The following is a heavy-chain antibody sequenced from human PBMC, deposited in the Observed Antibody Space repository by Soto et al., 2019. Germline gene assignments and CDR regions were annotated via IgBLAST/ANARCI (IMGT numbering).Heavy chain of an antibody. J-gene: IGHJ3*02. Sequence: QVQLVQSGAEVKKPGSSVKVSCKASGGTFSSYAISWVRQAPGQGLEWMGGIIPIFGTANYAQKFQGRVTITADESTSTDYMEMSSVRSEDTAVYYCARGLRYYDSSGYNAFDIWGQGTMVTVSS. D-gene: IGHD3-22*01. CDR1: GGTFSSYA. V-gene: IGHV1-69*01. CDR3: ARGLRYYDSSGYNAFDI. CDR2: IIPIFGTA.